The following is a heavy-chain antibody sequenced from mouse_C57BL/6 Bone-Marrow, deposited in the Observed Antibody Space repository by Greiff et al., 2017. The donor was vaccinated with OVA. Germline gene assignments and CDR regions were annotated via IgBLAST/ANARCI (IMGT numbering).Heavy chain of an antibody. D-gene: IGHD3-2*02. CDR3: ARDSSGRDY. CDR2: IYPRSGNT. V-gene: IGHV1-81*01. J-gene: IGHJ2*01. CDR1: GYTFTSYG. Sequence: VQLQQSGAELARPGASVKLSCKASGYTFTSYGISWVKQRTGQGLEWIGEIYPRSGNTYYNEKFKGKATLTADKSSSTAYMGLRSLASEDYAVYFCARDSSGRDYWGQGTTLTVSS.